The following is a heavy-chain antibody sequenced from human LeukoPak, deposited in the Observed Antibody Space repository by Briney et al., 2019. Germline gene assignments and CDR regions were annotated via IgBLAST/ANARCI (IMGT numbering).Heavy chain of an antibody. J-gene: IGHJ4*02. CDR3: ARTRTGFNVVDY. CDR2: IYDGGHA. CDR1: GFTVSNNF. V-gene: IGHV3-53*01. Sequence: GGSLRLSCAASGFTVSNNFMSWVRQAPGKGLEWVSVIYDGGHARYAASVKGRFIISRDSSKNTLYLQMNSLRAEDTAVYYCARTRTGFNVVDYWGQGTLVTVSS. D-gene: IGHD1-14*01.